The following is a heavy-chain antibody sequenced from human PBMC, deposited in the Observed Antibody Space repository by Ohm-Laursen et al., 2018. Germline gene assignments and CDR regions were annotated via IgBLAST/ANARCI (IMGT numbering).Heavy chain of an antibody. CDR3: ARDAPNYKTISGVVTALGMDV. J-gene: IGHJ6*02. CDR2: ISFSGSHI. D-gene: IGHD3-3*01. V-gene: IGHV3-21*01. Sequence: GSLRLSCAASGLTLKSYSMNWVRQAPGKGLEWVSSISFSGSHIYYADSVKGRFTISRDNAKTTLYLQMNSLRAEGTAVYYCARDAPNYKTISGVVTALGMDVWGQGTTVTVSS. CDR1: GLTLKSYS.